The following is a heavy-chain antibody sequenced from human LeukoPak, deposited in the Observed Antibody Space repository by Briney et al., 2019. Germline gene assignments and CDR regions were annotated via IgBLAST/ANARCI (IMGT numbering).Heavy chain of an antibody. J-gene: IGHJ4*02. D-gene: IGHD6-6*01. CDR3: ARVEYSSSYFIDY. V-gene: IGHV3-7*01. CDR2: IKQDGSEK. CDR1: GFTFSSYW. Sequence: GGSLRLSCAASGFTFSSYWMSWVRQAPGKGLGWVANIKQDGSEKYYVDSVKGRFTISRDNARNSLYLQMNSLRAEDTAVYYCARVEYSSSYFIDYWGQGTLVTVSS.